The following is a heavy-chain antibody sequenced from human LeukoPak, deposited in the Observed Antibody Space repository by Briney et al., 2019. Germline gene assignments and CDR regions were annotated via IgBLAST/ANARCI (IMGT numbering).Heavy chain of an antibody. Sequence: PSETLSLTCAVYGGSFSGYYWSWIRQPPGKGLDWIGEINHSGSTNYNPSLKSRVTISVDTSKHQFSLKLSSVTAADTAVYYCVRNPRWLQLRYFDYWGQGTLVTVSS. D-gene: IGHD5-24*01. CDR1: GGSFSGYY. V-gene: IGHV4-34*01. CDR3: VRNPRWLQLRYFDY. CDR2: INHSGST. J-gene: IGHJ4*02.